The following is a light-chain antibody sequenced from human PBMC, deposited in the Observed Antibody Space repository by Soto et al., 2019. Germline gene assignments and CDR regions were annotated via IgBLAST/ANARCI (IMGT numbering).Light chain of an antibody. CDR3: QQTISFPPT. V-gene: IGKV1-12*01. CDR2: TGS. CDR1: QAIDSW. J-gene: IGKJ1*01. Sequence: DIQMTQSPSSVSASVGDRVTITCRASQAIDSWLAWYQQKPGEAPKLLIFTGSLLHSGVPPRFSGSGSGTDFTLTIRSMQTEDFANYYCQQTISFPPTFGQGTKVDIK.